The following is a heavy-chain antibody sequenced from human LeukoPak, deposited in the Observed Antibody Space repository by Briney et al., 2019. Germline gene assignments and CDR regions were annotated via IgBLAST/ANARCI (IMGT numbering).Heavy chain of an antibody. D-gene: IGHD3-22*01. Sequence: ASVKVFCKASGGTFSSYAISWVRQAPGQGLEWMGRIIPILGIANYAQKFQGRVTITADKSTSTAYMELSSLRSEDTAVYYCARVPPGDYDSSGYLDYWGQGTLVTVSS. CDR1: GGTFSSYA. J-gene: IGHJ4*02. V-gene: IGHV1-69*04. CDR2: IIPILGIA. CDR3: ARVPPGDYDSSGYLDY.